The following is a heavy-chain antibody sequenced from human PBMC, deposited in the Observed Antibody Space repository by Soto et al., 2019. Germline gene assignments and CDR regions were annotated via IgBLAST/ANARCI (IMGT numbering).Heavy chain of an antibody. J-gene: IGHJ3*02. CDR3: ARVDYDKGWAFDI. V-gene: IGHV4-31*03. D-gene: IGHD3-22*01. Sequence: SETLSLTCTLSGGPISSGGYSWSWIRQHPGKGLEWIGYIYYSGSTYYNPSLKSRVTISVDTSKNQFSLKLSSVTAADTAVYYCARVDYDKGWAFDIWGQGTMVT. CDR1: GGPISSGGYS. CDR2: IYYSGST.